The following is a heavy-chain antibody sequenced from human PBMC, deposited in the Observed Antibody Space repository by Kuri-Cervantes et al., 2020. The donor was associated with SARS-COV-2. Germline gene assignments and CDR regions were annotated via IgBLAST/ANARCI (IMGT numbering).Heavy chain of an antibody. CDR1: GFTFSSYG. CDR3: VKVNNPQAAIYYFDY. CDR2: ISYDGSNK. V-gene: IGHV3-30*18. Sequence: GESLKISCAASGFTFSSYGMHWVRQAPGKGLEWVVVISYDGSNKYYADSVKGRFTISRDNSKNTLYLQMSSLRAEDTAVYYCVKVNNPQAAIYYFDYWGQGTLVTVSS. D-gene: IGHD2-2*01. J-gene: IGHJ4*02.